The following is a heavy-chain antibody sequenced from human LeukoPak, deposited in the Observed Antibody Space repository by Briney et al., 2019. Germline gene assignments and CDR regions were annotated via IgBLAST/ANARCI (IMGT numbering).Heavy chain of an antibody. Sequence: PSQTLSLTCAVSGGSISSGGYSWSWIRQPPGKGLEWIGYTYHSGSTYYNPSLKSRVTISVDRSKNQFSLKLSSVTAADTAVYYCARTIVVVTAPCYFDYWGQGTLVTVSS. V-gene: IGHV4-30-2*01. CDR1: GGSISSGGYS. J-gene: IGHJ4*02. CDR2: TYHSGST. CDR3: ARTIVVVTAPCYFDY. D-gene: IGHD2-21*02.